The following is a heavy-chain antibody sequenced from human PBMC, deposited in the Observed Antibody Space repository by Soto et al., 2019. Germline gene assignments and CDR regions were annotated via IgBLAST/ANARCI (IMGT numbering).Heavy chain of an antibody. Sequence: SETLSLTCTFSCGSIISYYWSWIRQPPGKGLEWIGYIYYSGSTNYNPSLKSRVTISVDTSKNQFSLKLSSVTAADTAVYYCARAEYYYGSGIPRYYNWFDPWGQGTLVTVSS. CDR2: IYYSGST. CDR3: ARAEYYYGSGIPRYYNWFDP. V-gene: IGHV4-59*01. J-gene: IGHJ5*02. D-gene: IGHD3-10*01. CDR1: CGSIISYY.